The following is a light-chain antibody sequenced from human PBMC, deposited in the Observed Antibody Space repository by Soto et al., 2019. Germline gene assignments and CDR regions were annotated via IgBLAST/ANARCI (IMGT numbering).Light chain of an antibody. V-gene: IGKV3-11*01. Sequence: VVTHSPAPLTLSPGERATLSCRASQSFRGLLAWYQQKPGQAPRLLIYDAYNRATGIPPRFSGSGSGTDFTLTISSLEPEDSAVYYCQQRHRWPITFCQGTRLENK. CDR3: QQRHRWPIT. CDR1: QSFRGL. CDR2: DAY. J-gene: IGKJ5*01.